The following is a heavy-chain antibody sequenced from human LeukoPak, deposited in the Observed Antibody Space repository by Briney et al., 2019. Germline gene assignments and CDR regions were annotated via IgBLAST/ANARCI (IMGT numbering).Heavy chain of an antibody. CDR3: AREGAMYSSSWCGENWFDP. J-gene: IGHJ5*02. Sequence: ASVKVSCKASGYTFTSYGISWVRQAPGQGREWMGWISASNGNTNYAQKLQGRVTMTTDTSTSTAYMELRSLKSDDTAVYYCAREGAMYSSSWCGENWFDPWGQGTLVTVSS. V-gene: IGHV1-18*01. CDR2: ISASNGNT. D-gene: IGHD6-13*01. CDR1: GYTFTSYG.